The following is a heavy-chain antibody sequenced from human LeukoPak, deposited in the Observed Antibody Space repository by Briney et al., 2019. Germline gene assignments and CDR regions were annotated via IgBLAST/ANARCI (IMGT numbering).Heavy chain of an antibody. J-gene: IGHJ5*02. D-gene: IGHD2-2*01. Sequence: SETLSLTCAVYGGSFSGYYWSWIRQPPGKGLEWIGEINHSGSTNYNPSLKSRVTISVDTSKNQFSLKLSSVTAADTAVYYCARSVVTVWVYCSSTSCYPKNWFDPWGQGALVIVSS. CDR2: INHSGST. CDR3: ARSVVTVWVYCSSTSCYPKNWFDP. CDR1: GGSFSGYY. V-gene: IGHV4-34*01.